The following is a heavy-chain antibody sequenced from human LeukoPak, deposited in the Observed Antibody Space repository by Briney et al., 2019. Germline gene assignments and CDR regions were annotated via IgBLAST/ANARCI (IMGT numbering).Heavy chain of an antibody. D-gene: IGHD6-19*01. J-gene: IGHJ4*02. V-gene: IGHV1-2*02. CDR1: GYTFTSYY. CDR2: ITPNSGGT. CDR3: ARFSSGWSFDY. Sequence: GASAKDSCKASGYTFTSYYMHCVRQPPGQGLEWMGWITPNSGGTNYAPKFQGRVTMTRDTSISTAYMELSRLRSDDTAVYYCARFSSGWSFDYWGQGTLVTVSS.